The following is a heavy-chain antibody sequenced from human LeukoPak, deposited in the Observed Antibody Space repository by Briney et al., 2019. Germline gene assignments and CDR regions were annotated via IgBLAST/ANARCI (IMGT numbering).Heavy chain of an antibody. V-gene: IGHV4-39*01. J-gene: IGHJ4*02. D-gene: IGHD4-17*01. CDR2: ILYSGTT. Sequence: SETLSLTCTVSGGSVSSSHYYWGWIRQPPGKGLEWIGSILYSGTTYYNPSLKSRVTISIDTSKNQFSLKLSSVTAADTAVYYCAAPTTVTTPFHYWGQGTLVTVSS. CDR3: AAPTTVTTPFHY. CDR1: GGSVSSSHYY.